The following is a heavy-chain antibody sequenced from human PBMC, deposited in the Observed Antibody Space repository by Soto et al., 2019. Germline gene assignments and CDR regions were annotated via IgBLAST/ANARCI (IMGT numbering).Heavy chain of an antibody. V-gene: IGHV3-33*01. CDR2: IWYDGSNK. J-gene: IGHJ6*02. D-gene: IGHD6-13*01. Sequence: QVQLVESGGGVVQPGRSLRLSCAASGFTFSSYGMHWVRQAPGKGLEWVAVIWYDGSNKYYADSVKGRFTISRDNSKNTLYPQMNSLRAEDTAVYYCASDRKLQQLGHYYSGMDVWGQGTTVTVSS. CDR3: ASDRKLQQLGHYYSGMDV. CDR1: GFTFSSYG.